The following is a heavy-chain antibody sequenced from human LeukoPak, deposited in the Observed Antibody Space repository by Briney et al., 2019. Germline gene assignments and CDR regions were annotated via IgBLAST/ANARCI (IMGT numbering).Heavy chain of an antibody. CDR1: GGTFSSYA. Sequence: KVSCKASGGTFSSYAISWVRQMPGKGLEWMGIIYPGDSDTRYSPSFQGQVTISADKSISTAYLQWSSLKASDTAMYYCARQSIGGSYWGGAFDIWGQGTMVTVSS. V-gene: IGHV5-51*01. CDR3: ARQSIGGSYWGGAFDI. D-gene: IGHD1-26*01. J-gene: IGHJ3*02. CDR2: IYPGDSDT.